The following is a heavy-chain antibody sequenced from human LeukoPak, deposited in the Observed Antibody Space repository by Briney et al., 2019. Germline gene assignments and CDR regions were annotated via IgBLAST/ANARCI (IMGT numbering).Heavy chain of an antibody. Sequence: ASVKVSCKASGYTFTAHYIHWVRRAPGQGLEWMGWINPNSGGTNYAQKFQGRVTTTRDTSISTAYMELSRLRSDDTAVYYCARTYYDFWSGYLATFDYWGQGTLVTVPS. J-gene: IGHJ4*02. D-gene: IGHD3-3*01. CDR1: GYTFTAHY. CDR2: INPNSGGT. CDR3: ARTYYDFWSGYLATFDY. V-gene: IGHV1-2*02.